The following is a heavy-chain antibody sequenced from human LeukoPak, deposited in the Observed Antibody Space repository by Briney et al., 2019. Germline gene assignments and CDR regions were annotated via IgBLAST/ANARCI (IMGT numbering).Heavy chain of an antibody. CDR2: INSDGSST. J-gene: IGHJ3*02. V-gene: IGHV3-74*01. CDR3: ARGGPRYYYDSSGYRI. CDR1: GFTFSSYW. Sequence: GGSLRLSCAASGFTFSSYWMHWVRQAPGKGLVWVSRINSDGSSTSYADSVKGRFTISRDNAKNTLYLQMNSLRAEDTAVYYCARGGPRYYYDSSGYRIWGQGTMVTVSS. D-gene: IGHD3-22*01.